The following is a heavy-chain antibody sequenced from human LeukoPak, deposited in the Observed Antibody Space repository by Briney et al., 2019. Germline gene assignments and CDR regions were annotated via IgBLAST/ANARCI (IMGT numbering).Heavy chain of an antibody. CDR3: AGTTARGLFEYYFDY. D-gene: IGHD1-1*01. Sequence: SETLSLTCAVYGGSFSGYYWSWIRQPPGKGLEWLGEINHSGSTNYNPSLKSRVTISVDTSKNQFSLKLSSVTAADTAVYYCAGTTARGLFEYYFDYWGQGTLVTVSS. CDR2: INHSGST. J-gene: IGHJ4*02. CDR1: GGSFSGYY. V-gene: IGHV4-34*01.